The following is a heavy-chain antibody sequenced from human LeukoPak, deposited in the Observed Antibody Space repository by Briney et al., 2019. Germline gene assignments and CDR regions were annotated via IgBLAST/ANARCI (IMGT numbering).Heavy chain of an antibody. Sequence: ASVKVSCKASGYTFTGYYMHWVRQAPGQGLEWMGIINPSGGSTSYAQKFQGRVTMTRDMSTSTVYMELSSLRSEDTAVYYCARGGREWELLRYFDYWGQGTLVTVSS. J-gene: IGHJ4*02. D-gene: IGHD1-26*01. CDR3: ARGGREWELLRYFDY. CDR2: INPSGGST. CDR1: GYTFTGYY. V-gene: IGHV1-46*01.